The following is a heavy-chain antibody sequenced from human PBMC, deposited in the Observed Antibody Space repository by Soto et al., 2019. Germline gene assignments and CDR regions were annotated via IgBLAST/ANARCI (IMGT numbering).Heavy chain of an antibody. V-gene: IGHV4-39*01. D-gene: IGHD3-22*01. J-gene: IGHJ4*02. CDR2: VYYRWGN. CDR3: AINDYDGSGLFD. Sequence: SETLSLRCTVSVGSLRRTSYHWVWIRQPPGKGLEWIGSVYYRWGNFYNQSLKSRVTISADTSKNQFSLKLNSVTAEDAAVYYCAINDYDGSGLFDRGQGTVVTVSS. CDR1: VGSLRRTSYH.